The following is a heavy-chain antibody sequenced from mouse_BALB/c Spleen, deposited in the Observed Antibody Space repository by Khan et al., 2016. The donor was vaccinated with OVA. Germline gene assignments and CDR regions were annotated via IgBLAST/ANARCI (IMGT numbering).Heavy chain of an antibody. CDR1: GYSITSDYA. CDR3: ARSVTITTVVATDFDY. Sequence: QREESGPGLVKPSQSLSLTCTVTGYSITSDYAWNWIRQFPGNKLEWMGYISYSGRTSYNPSLKRRISITRDPSKNQFFLQLNSVTTEDTATYYCARSVTITTVVATDFDYWGQGTTLTVSS. CDR2: ISYSGRT. J-gene: IGHJ2*01. D-gene: IGHD1-1*01. V-gene: IGHV3-2*02.